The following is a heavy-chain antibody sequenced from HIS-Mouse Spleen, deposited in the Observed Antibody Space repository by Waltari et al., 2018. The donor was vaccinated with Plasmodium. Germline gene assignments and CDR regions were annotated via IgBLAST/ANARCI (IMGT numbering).Heavy chain of an antibody. V-gene: IGHV3-7*01. CDR1: GFNFSSYW. Sequence: EVQLVESGGGLVQPGGSRRLSWAASGFNFSSYWMRWVRQAPGKGLEWVANIKQDGSEKYYVDSVKGRFTISRDNAKNSLYLQMNSLRAEDTAVYYCASSWYWNFDLWGRGTLVTVSS. CDR3: ASSWYWNFDL. CDR2: IKQDGSEK. D-gene: IGHD6-13*01. J-gene: IGHJ2*01.